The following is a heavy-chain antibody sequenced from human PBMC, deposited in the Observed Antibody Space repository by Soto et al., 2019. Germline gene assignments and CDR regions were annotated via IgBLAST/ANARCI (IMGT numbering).Heavy chain of an antibody. D-gene: IGHD2-15*01. CDR3: ARGDCSGGSCYPPKPVPFDY. V-gene: IGHV4-31*03. CDR2: IYYSGST. CDR1: GGSISSGGYY. J-gene: IGHJ4*02. Sequence: PSETLSLTCTVSGGSISSGGYYWSWIRQHPGKGLEWIGYIYYSGSTYYNPSLKSRVTISVDTSKNQFSLKLSSVTAADTAVYYCARGDCSGGSCYPPKPVPFDYWGQGTLVTGSS.